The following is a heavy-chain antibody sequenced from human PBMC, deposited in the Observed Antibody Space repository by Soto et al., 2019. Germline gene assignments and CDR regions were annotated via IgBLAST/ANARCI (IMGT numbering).Heavy chain of an antibody. V-gene: IGHV4-31*03. J-gene: IGHJ5*02. CDR1: GGSISSGGYY. Sequence: QVQLQESGPGLVKPSQTLSLTCTVSGGSISSGGYYWSWIRQHPGKGLEWIGYIYYGRSTYYNPTVQNRVTIAVETSKNQCSLKLSSLTAADSAVYYCARSVDPWGQGTLVTVSS. CDR2: IYYGRST. CDR3: ARSVDP.